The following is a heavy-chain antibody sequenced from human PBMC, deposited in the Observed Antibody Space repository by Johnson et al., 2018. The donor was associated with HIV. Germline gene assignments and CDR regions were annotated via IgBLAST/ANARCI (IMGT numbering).Heavy chain of an antibody. V-gene: IGHV3-7*01. CDR1: GFRFSNYA. CDR3: ARLRWGSGDPLHDAFDV. D-gene: IGHD2-21*01. J-gene: IGHJ3*01. CDR2: IKGDGSGQ. Sequence: VQLVESGGGVVQPGRSLRLSCAASGFRFSNYALHWVRQAPGKGLEWVATIKGDGSGQDYVDSVVGRFTISRDYAKNSLYVQMNSLRAEDTAVYYCARLRWGSGDPLHDAFDVWGQGTMVTVSS.